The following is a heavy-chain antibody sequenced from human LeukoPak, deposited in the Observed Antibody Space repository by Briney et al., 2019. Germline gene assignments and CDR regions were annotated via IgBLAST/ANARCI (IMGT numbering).Heavy chain of an antibody. CDR3: ASDDRGY. CDR1: GGSFSGYY. J-gene: IGHJ4*02. D-gene: IGHD3-10*01. Sequence: SETLSLTCAVYGGSFSGYYWSWIRQPPGKGLEWIGEINHSGSTNYNPSLKSRVTISVDTSKNQFSLKLSSVTAADTAVYYCASDDRGYWGQGTLVTVSS. V-gene: IGHV4-34*01. CDR2: INHSGST.